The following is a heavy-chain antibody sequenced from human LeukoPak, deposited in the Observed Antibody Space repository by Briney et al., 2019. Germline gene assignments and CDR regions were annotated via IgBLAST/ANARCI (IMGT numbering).Heavy chain of an antibody. Sequence: GGSLRLSCAASGFTFSSYWMSWVRQAPGKGLEWVANIKQDGSEKYYVDSVKGRFTISRDNAKNSLYLQMNSLRAEDTAVYYCAAVFLVSYDSSGYYCFDYWGRGTLVTVSS. D-gene: IGHD3-22*01. CDR3: AAVFLVSYDSSGYYCFDY. J-gene: IGHJ4*02. CDR2: IKQDGSEK. V-gene: IGHV3-7*03. CDR1: GFTFSSYW.